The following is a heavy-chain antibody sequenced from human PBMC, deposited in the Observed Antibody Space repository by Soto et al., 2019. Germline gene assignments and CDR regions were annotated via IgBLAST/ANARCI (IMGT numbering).Heavy chain of an antibody. V-gene: IGHV1-69*02. J-gene: IGHJ4*02. CDR1: GGTFSSYT. D-gene: IGHD2-2*01. CDR2: IIPILGIA. Sequence: QVQLVQSGAEVKKPGSSVKVSCKASGGTFSSYTISWVRQAPGQGLEWMGRIIPILGIANYAQKFQGRVTITADKSTSTAYMELSSLRSEDTAVYYCARNSRDIAVVPAAGLVCWGQGTLVTVSS. CDR3: ARNSRDIAVVPAAGLVC.